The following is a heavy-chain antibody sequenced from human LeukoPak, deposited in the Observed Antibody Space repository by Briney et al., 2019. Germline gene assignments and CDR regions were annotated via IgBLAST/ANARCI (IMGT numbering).Heavy chain of an antibody. CDR1: GGSISSSSYY. V-gene: IGHV4-39*07. D-gene: IGHD6-13*01. CDR3: ARARANSWYLFDY. J-gene: IGHJ4*02. CDR2: IYYSGST. Sequence: SETLTLTCTVSGGSISSSSYYWGWIRQPPGKGLEWIGSIYYSGSTYYNPSLKSRVTISVDTSKNQFSLKLSSVTAADTAVYYCARARANSWYLFDYWGQGTLVTVSS.